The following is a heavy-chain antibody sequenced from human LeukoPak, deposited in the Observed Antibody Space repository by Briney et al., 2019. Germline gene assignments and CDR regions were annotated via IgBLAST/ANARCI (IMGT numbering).Heavy chain of an antibody. CDR2: IYYSGST. CDR3: ARGYYDILTSDAFDI. CDR1: GGSISSYY. D-gene: IGHD3-9*01. V-gene: IGHV4-59*01. Sequence: SETLSLTCTVSGGSISSYYWSWIRQPPGKGLEWIGYIYYSGSTNYSPSLKSRVTISVDTSKNQFSLKLSSVTAADTAVYYCARGYYDILTSDAFDIWGQGTMVTVSS. J-gene: IGHJ3*02.